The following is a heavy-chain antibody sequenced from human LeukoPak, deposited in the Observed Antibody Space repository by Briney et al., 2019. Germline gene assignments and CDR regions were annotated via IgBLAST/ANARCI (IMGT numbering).Heavy chain of an antibody. Sequence: ASVKVACKASGYTCTSYYINWVLHATGQGLEWMVWMNPNSGNTGYAQKFQRRFTMTRNTSISTAYMELSRLRSEDTAVYYCARGYYDSKSSATSAPNAFDSWGQGTMVTVSS. CDR1: GYTCTSYY. V-gene: IGHV1-8*01. J-gene: IGHJ3*02. CDR3: ARGYYDSKSSATSAPNAFDS. D-gene: IGHD3-22*01. CDR2: MNPNSGNT.